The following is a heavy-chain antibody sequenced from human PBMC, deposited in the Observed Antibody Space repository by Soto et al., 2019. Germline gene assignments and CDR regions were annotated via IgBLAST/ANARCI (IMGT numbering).Heavy chain of an antibody. D-gene: IGHD2-2*01. CDR1: GGSISSSSYY. V-gene: IGHV4-39*01. Sequence: SETLSLTCTVSGGSISSSSYYWGWIRQPPGKGLEWIGSIYYSGSTYYNPSPKSRVTISVDTSKNQFSLKLSSVTAADTAVYYCARSHSNIRYCSSTSCYFFRFDPWGQGTLVTVSS. CDR2: IYYSGST. J-gene: IGHJ5*02. CDR3: ARSHSNIRYCSSTSCYFFRFDP.